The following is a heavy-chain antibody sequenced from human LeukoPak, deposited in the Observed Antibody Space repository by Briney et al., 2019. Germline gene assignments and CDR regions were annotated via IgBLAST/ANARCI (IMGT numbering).Heavy chain of an antibody. CDR3: AKDRAFNDYGDYYFDY. V-gene: IGHV3-23*01. CDR2: ISGSGGST. D-gene: IGHD4-17*01. CDR1: GFTFSSYA. J-gene: IGHJ4*02. Sequence: GGSLRLSCAASGFTFSSYAMSWVRQAPGKGLEWVSAISGSGGSTYYADSVKGRFTISRDNSKNTLYLQMNSLRAEDTAVYYCAKDRAFNDYGDYYFDYWGQGTLVTVSS.